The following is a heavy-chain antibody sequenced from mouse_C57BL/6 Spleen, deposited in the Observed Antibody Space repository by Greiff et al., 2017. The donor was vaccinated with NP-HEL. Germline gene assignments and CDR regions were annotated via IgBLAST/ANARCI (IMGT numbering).Heavy chain of an antibody. D-gene: IGHD4-1*01. Sequence: DVKLQESGGGLVQPGGSLSLSCAASGFTFTDYYMSWVRQPPGKALEWLGFIRNKANGYTTEYSASVKGRFTISRDNSQSILYLQMNALRAEDSATYYCARYRTGDFDYWGQGTTLTVSS. CDR2: IRNKANGYTT. CDR3: ARYRTGDFDY. V-gene: IGHV7-3*01. J-gene: IGHJ2*01. CDR1: GFTFTDYY.